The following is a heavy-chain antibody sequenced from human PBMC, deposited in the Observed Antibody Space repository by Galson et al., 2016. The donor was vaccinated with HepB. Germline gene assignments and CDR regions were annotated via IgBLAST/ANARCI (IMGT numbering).Heavy chain of an antibody. V-gene: IGHV3-23*01. D-gene: IGHD2-15*01. J-gene: IGHJ1*01. Sequence: VSSISGSGGTTYYADSLKGRFTISRDNSKSTLYLQMNSLRAEDTAVYYCAKGAYSLPENFQHWGQGTLVTVSS. CDR2: ISGSGGTT. CDR3: AKGAYSLPENFQH.